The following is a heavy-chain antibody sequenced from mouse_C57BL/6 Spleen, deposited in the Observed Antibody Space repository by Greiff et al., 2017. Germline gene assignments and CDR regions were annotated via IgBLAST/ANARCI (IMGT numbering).Heavy chain of an antibody. CDR3: ARYGTTVGGGGDY. D-gene: IGHD1-1*01. Sequence: VQLQQSGAELMKPGASVKLSCKATGYTFTGYWIEWVKQRPGHGLEWIGEILPGGGSTNYNEKFKGKATFTADTSSNTAYMQLSSLTTEDSAIYFCARYGTTVGGGGDYWGQGTTLTVSS. CDR1: GYTFTGYW. J-gene: IGHJ2*01. CDR2: ILPGGGST. V-gene: IGHV1-9*01.